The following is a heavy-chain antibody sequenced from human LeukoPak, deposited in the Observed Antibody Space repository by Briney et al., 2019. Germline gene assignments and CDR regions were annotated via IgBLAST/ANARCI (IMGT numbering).Heavy chain of an antibody. CDR3: ASRGGYCSSTSCYQDYYYGMDV. CDR2: IFPIFGTA. CDR1: GGTFSSYA. J-gene: IGHJ6*02. Sequence: SVKVSCKAPGGTFSSYAISRVRPAPGQGLEWMGRIFPIFGTANYTQKVQGRDTITADEYTRIAYMELSSLRTEDTAVYYCASRGGYCSSTSCYQDYYYGMDVWGQGTTVTVSS. V-gene: IGHV1-69*13. D-gene: IGHD2-2*01.